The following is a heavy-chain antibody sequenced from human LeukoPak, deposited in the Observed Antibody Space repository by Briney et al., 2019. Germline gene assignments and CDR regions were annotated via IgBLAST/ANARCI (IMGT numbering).Heavy chain of an antibody. CDR2: IWYDGSNK. CDR3: ARGRVGLVI. Sequence: GGSLRLSCAASGFTLSNYGMHWVRQAPGEGLEWVAVIWYDGSNKYYEDSVKGRFTISRDNSKNTLYLQMNSLRVEDTAMYYCARGRVGLVIWGEGTMVIVAA. V-gene: IGHV3-33*08. J-gene: IGHJ3*02. CDR1: GFTLSNYG.